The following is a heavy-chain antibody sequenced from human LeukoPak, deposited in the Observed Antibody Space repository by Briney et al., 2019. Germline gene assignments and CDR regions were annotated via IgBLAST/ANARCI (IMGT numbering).Heavy chain of an antibody. CDR3: ARYENGGIDY. CDR2: TTGSGDKL. J-gene: IGHJ4*02. CDR1: GFTFRSYA. Sequence: GGSLRLSCTASGFTFRSYALSWVRQAPGKGLEWVSATTGSGDKLFYADSVKGRFTISRDNSRDTLYLQMNNLRAEDTAVYYCARYENGGIDYWGQGTLVTVSS. D-gene: IGHD2-15*01. V-gene: IGHV3-23*01.